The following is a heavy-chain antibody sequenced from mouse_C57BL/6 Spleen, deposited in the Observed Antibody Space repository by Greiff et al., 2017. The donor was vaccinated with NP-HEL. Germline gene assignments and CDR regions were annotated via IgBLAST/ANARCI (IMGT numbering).Heavy chain of an antibody. V-gene: IGHV2-9*02. CDR2: IWAGGST. J-gene: IGHJ2*01. CDR1: GLSLTRYG. CDR3: ARREEI. Sequence: VKLVESGPGLVAPSPRLSITCTVSGLSLTRYGVHWVRQPPGKGLAWLGVIWAGGSTNYNAALMSRLSISKDNSKSQDFLKLNSLQTDDTAMYYCARREEIWGQGTTRTVSS.